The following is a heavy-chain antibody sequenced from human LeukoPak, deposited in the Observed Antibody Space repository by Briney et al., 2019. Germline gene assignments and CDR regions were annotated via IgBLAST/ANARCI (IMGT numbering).Heavy chain of an antibody. CDR1: GFTFSSYW. J-gene: IGHJ6*02. Sequence: GGSLRLSCAASGFTFSSYWMSWVRQAPGKGLEWVANIKQDGSEKYYVDSVKGRFTIPRDNAKNSLYLQMNSLRAEDTAVYYCARDSPRQYCSGGSCSGYYYYYGMDVWGQGTTVTVSS. CDR3: ARDSPRQYCSGGSCSGYYYYYGMDV. D-gene: IGHD2-15*01. CDR2: IKQDGSEK. V-gene: IGHV3-7*01.